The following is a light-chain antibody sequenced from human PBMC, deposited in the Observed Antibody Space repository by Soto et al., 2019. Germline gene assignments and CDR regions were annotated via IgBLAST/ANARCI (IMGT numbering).Light chain of an antibody. Sequence: QSVLTQPPSASGTAGQVVTISCSGGDSNIGSNSVYWYQHLPRMAPKLLIYWASIRESGVPDRFSGSGSGTDFTLTINGLQAEDVAVYYCQQYYSLWTFGQGTK. V-gene: IGLV1-44*01. CDR2: WAS. CDR3: QQYYSLWT. J-gene: IGLJ3*02. CDR1: DSNIGSNS.